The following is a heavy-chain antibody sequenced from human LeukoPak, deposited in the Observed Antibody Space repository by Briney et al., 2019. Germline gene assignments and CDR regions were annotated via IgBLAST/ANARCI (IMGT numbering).Heavy chain of an antibody. J-gene: IGHJ4*02. V-gene: IGHV1-2*06. Sequence: ASVKVSCKASGYTFTGYYMHWVRQAPGQGLEWMGRINPNSGGTNYAQKFQGRVTMTTDTSTSTAYMELRSLRSDDTAVYYCARGAILLWFGELSNWGQGTLVTVSS. D-gene: IGHD3-10*01. CDR2: INPNSGGT. CDR1: GYTFTGYY. CDR3: ARGAILLWFGELSN.